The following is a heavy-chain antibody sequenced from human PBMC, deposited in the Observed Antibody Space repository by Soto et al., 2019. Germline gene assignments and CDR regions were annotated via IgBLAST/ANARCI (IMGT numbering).Heavy chain of an antibody. CDR1: GGSVSCGSYY. V-gene: IGHV4-31*03. J-gene: IGHJ6*02. D-gene: IGHD2-2*02. Sequence: SATLSLTCTVSGGSVSCGSYYWSWIRQHRGRGLEWIGYIYYTGNTYYNPSLKSRLAISVDTSKNQFSLKLSSVTAADTAVYYCARGLGYCSSTSCYRVMDVWGQGTTVTVS. CDR3: ARGLGYCSSTSCYRVMDV. CDR2: IYYTGNT.